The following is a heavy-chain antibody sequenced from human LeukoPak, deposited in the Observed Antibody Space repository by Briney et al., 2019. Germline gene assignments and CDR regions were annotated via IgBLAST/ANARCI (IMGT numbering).Heavy chain of an antibody. CDR3: ASWNYYDSSGYYYEVDY. CDR2: IYTSGST. J-gene: IGHJ4*02. CDR1: GGSISSGSYY. D-gene: IGHD3-22*01. Sequence: SQTLSLTCTVSGGSISSGSYYWSWIRQPAGKGLEWIGRIYTSGSTNYNPSLKSRVTISVDTSKNQFSLKLSSVTAADTAVYYCASWNYYDSSGYYYEVDYWGQGTLVTVSS. V-gene: IGHV4-61*02.